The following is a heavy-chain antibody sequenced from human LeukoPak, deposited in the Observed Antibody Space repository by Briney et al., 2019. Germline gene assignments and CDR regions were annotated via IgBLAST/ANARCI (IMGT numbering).Heavy chain of an antibody. V-gene: IGHV3-23*01. CDR2: ISGSGDST. Sequence: PGGSLRLSCAASGFTFSSYAMSWVRQAPGKGLEWVSAISGSGDSTYYADSVKGRFTISRDNSKNTLYLQINSLRAEDTAVYYCTNRPGWFDPWGQGTLVTVSS. CDR1: GFTFSSYA. D-gene: IGHD1-14*01. J-gene: IGHJ5*02. CDR3: TNRPGWFDP.